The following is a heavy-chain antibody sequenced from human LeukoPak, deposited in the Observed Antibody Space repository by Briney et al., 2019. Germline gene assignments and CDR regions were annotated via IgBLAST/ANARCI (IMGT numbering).Heavy chain of an antibody. Sequence: GGSLRLSCAASGLTFSSYAMSWVRQAPGKGLEWVANIKQDGSEKYYVDSVKGRFTISRDNAKNSLYLQMNSLRAEDTAVYYCARTVGATTYDYWGQGTLVTVSS. CDR2: IKQDGSEK. J-gene: IGHJ4*02. CDR3: ARTVGATTYDY. CDR1: GLTFSSYA. V-gene: IGHV3-7*04. D-gene: IGHD1-26*01.